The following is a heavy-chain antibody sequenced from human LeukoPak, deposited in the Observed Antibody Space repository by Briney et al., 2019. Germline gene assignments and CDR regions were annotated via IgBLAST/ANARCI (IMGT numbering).Heavy chain of an antibody. V-gene: IGHV4-39*07. Sequence: SETLSLTCTVSGGSISSSSYYWGWIRQPPGKGLEWIGSFYHSGSTYYNPSLKSRVTISLDTSKNQFSLKLSSVTAADTAVYYCARVRRVGATPFDYWGQGTLVTVSS. J-gene: IGHJ4*02. CDR3: ARVRRVGATPFDY. CDR2: FYHSGST. CDR1: GGSISSSSYY. D-gene: IGHD1-26*01.